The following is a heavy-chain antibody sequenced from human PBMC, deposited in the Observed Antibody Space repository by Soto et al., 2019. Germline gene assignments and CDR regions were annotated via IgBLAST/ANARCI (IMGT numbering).Heavy chain of an antibody. CDR2: IYHSGST. CDR3: ARIPYTIFGVVTQSSWFDP. CDR1: GGSISSSNW. Sequence: PSETLSLTCAVSGGSISSSNWWSWVRQPPGKGLEWIGEIYHSGSTNYNPSLKSRVTISVDKSKNQFSLKLSSVTAADTAVYYCARIPYTIFGVVTQSSWFDPWGQGTLVTVSS. V-gene: IGHV4-4*02. D-gene: IGHD3-3*01. J-gene: IGHJ5*02.